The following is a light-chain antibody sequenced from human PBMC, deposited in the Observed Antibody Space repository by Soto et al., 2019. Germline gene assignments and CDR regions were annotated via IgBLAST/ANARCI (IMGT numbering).Light chain of an antibody. CDR2: QVT. V-gene: IGLV2-14*01. CDR3: NSYSSTSFYV. J-gene: IGLJ1*01. Sequence: QSVLAQPASMSGSPGQSITISCTGSGRDIATFNSVSWYQQYPGKAPKLLIYQVTSRASGVSHRFSGSKSGNTAALTISGLQPEDEAEYYCNSYSSTSFYVFGTGTKVTVL. CDR1: GRDIATFNS.